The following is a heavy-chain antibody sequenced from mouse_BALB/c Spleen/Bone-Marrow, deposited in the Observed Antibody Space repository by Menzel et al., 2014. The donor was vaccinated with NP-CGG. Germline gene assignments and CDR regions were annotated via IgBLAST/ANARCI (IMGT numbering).Heavy chain of an antibody. CDR2: IWAGGST. CDR1: GFSLTSYG. Sequence: QVQLKHSGPGLVAPSQSLSIPCTVSGFSLTSYGLHWVRQPPGKGLEWLGVIWAGGSTNYNSALMSRLSISKDNSKSQVFLKMNSLQTDDTAMYYCAREGSTMITTPFAYWGQGTLVTVSA. CDR3: AREGSTMITTPFAY. D-gene: IGHD2-4*01. J-gene: IGHJ3*01. V-gene: IGHV2-9*02.